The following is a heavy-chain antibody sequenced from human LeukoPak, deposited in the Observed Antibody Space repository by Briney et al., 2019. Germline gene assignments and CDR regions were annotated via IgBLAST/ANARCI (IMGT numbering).Heavy chain of an antibody. D-gene: IGHD3-16*01. CDR2: INPNSGGT. Sequence: ASVKVSCKASGYTFTSYGISWVRQAPGQGLEWMGRINPNSGGTNYAQKFQGRVTMTRDTSISTAYMELRSLRSDDTAVYYCARDGPGGSDAFDIWGQGTMVTVSS. CDR3: ARDGPGGSDAFDI. V-gene: IGHV1-2*06. J-gene: IGHJ3*02. CDR1: GYTFTSYG.